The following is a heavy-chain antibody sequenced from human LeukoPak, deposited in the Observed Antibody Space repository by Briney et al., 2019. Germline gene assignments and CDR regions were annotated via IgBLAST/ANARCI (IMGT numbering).Heavy chain of an antibody. J-gene: IGHJ4*02. CDR1: GYTFTSYG. CDR3: ARGEDIVVVVAAESLDY. Sequence: ASVKVSCKASGYTFTSYGISWVRQAPGQGLEWMGWISAYNGNTNYAQKLQGRVTMTRDTSISTAYMELSSLRSEDTAVYYCARGEDIVVVVAAESLDYWGQGTLVTVSS. V-gene: IGHV1-18*01. CDR2: ISAYNGNT. D-gene: IGHD2-15*01.